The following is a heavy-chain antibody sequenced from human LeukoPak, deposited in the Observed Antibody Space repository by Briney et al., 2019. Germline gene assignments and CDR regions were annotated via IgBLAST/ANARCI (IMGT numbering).Heavy chain of an antibody. CDR1: GASITSYY. V-gene: IGHV4-59*01. J-gene: IGHJ4*02. Sequence: KPSETLSLTCTVSGASITSYYWNWIRQPPGKGLEWIGYIYYSGSTNYNPSLKSRVTISVDTSKNQFSLKLSSVTAADTAVYYCAREAYCGGDCSPHFDYWGQGTLVTVSS. CDR2: IYYSGST. CDR3: AREAYCGGDCSPHFDY. D-gene: IGHD2-21*02.